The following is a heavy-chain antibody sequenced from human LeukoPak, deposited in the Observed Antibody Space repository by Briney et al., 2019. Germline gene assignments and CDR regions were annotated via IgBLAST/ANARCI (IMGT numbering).Heavy chain of an antibody. J-gene: IGHJ4*02. D-gene: IGHD2-21*02. V-gene: IGHV3-30*18. CDR2: ISYDGSNK. CDR3: AKLVIRAYCGGDCYSY. CDR1: GFTFSSYG. Sequence: GGSLRLSCAASGFTFSSYGMHWVRQAPGKGLEWVAVISYDGSNKYYADSVKGRFTISRDNSKNTLYLQMNSLRAEDTAVYYCAKLVIRAYCGGDCYSYWGQGTLVTVSS.